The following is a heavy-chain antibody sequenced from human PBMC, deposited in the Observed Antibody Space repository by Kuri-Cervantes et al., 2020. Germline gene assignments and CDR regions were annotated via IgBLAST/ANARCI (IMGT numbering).Heavy chain of an antibody. CDR3: ARWIYGDSDY. J-gene: IGHJ4*02. CDR2: ISYDGSNK. V-gene: IGHV3-30*03. CDR1: GFTFSSYS. Sequence: GGSLRLSCAASGFTFSSYSMNWVRQAPGKGLEWVAVISYDGSNKYYADSVKGRFTISRDNSKNTLYLQMNSLRAEDTAVYYCARWIYGDSDYWGQGTLVTVSS. D-gene: IGHD4-17*01.